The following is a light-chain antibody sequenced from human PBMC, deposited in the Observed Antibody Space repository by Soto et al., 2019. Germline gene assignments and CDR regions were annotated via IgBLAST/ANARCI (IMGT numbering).Light chain of an antibody. CDR3: LQALHPPYT. CDR2: FAS. CDR1: ESLLHGNGYNY. J-gene: IGKJ2*01. Sequence: DIVMTQSPLSLPVTPGEPASISCRSSESLLHGNGYNYLDWYLQKPGPSPQLLVYFASNRASGVPDRLSGSGSGTDFTLEISRVEAEDVGVYSCLQALHPPYTFGHGTKLAIK. V-gene: IGKV2-28*01.